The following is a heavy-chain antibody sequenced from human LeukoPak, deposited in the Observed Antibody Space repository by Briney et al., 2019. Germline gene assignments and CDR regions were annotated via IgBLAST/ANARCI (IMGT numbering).Heavy chain of an antibody. J-gene: IGHJ4*02. CDR1: GGSISSYY. D-gene: IGHD5-24*01. CDR2: IYYSGST. V-gene: IGHV4-59*01. Sequence: SETLSLTCTVSGGSISSYYWSWIRQPPGKGLEWIGYIYYSGSTNYNPSLKSRVTISVDTSKNQFSLKLSSVTAADTAVYYCAGSRDGYNEYYFDYWGQGTLVTVSS. CDR3: AGSRDGYNEYYFDY.